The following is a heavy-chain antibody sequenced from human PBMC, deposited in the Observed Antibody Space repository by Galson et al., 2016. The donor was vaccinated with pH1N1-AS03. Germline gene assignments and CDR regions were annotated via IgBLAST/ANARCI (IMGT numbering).Heavy chain of an antibody. CDR3: ARDRHYDSSGRYFYESEH. Sequence: SVKVSCKASGCTFSNYAISWMRQAPGQGLEWMGGIHPIFGTPSHAQKFRGRLTVTADASTSAAYMELSSLTSEDTAIYYCARDRHYDSSGRYFYESEHWGQGTLVIVSS. V-gene: IGHV1-69*13. CDR1: GCTFSNYA. D-gene: IGHD3-22*01. CDR2: IHPIFGTP. J-gene: IGHJ4*02.